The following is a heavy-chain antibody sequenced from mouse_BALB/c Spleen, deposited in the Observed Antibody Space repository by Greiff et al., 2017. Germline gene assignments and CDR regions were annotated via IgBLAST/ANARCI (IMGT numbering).Heavy chain of an antibody. CDR1: GFTFSSYG. D-gene: IGHD1-2*01. CDR2: INSNGGST. V-gene: IGHV5-6-3*01. J-gene: IGHJ2*01. Sequence: VQRVESGGGLVQPGGSLKLSCAASGFTFSSYGMSWVRQTPDKRLELVATINSNGGSTYYPDSVKGRFTISRDNAKNTLYLQMSSLKSEDTAMYYCAREGEYYGYGYFDYWGQGTTLTVAS. CDR3: AREGEYYGYGYFDY.